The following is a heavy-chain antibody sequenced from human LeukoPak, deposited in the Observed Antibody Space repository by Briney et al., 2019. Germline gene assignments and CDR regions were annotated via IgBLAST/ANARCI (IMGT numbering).Heavy chain of an antibody. Sequence: SGPTLVKPSETLSLTCTVSGGSISSYYWSWIRQPPGKGLEWIGYIYYSGSTNYNPSLKSRVTISVDTSKNQFSLKLSSVTAADTAVYYCARGRRSGYDFWSGYPNYYYMDVWGKGTTVTVSS. V-gene: IGHV4-59*01. CDR1: GGSISSYY. D-gene: IGHD3-3*01. CDR2: IYYSGST. CDR3: ARGRRSGYDFWSGYPNYYYMDV. J-gene: IGHJ6*03.